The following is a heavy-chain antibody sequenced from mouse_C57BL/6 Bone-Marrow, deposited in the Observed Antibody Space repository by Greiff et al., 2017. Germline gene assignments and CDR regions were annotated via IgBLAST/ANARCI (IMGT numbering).Heavy chain of an antibody. V-gene: IGHV1-81*01. CDR1: GYTFTSSG. CDR2: IYPRSGNT. D-gene: IGHD1-1*01. CDR3: ARGEASYYYGSKGMDY. J-gene: IGHJ4*01. Sequence: VKLQQSGAELARPGASVKLSCKASGYTFTSSGISWVKQRTGQGLEWIGEIYPRSGNTYYNEKFKGKATLTADKSSSTAYMELRSLTSEDSAVYFCARGEASYYYGSKGMDYWGQGTSVTVSS.